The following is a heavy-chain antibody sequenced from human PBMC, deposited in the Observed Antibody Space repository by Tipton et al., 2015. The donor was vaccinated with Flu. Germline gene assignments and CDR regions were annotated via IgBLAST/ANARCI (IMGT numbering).Heavy chain of an antibody. CDR3: ARGPLLDL. V-gene: IGHV4-34*01. J-gene: IGHJ2*01. CDR1: GGSFSGYY. CDR2: INHSGST. D-gene: IGHD5/OR15-5a*01. Sequence: GLVKPSETLSLTCAVYGGSFSGYYWSWIRQPPGKGLEWIGEINHSGSTNYNPSLKSRVTISADTSKKQFSLKLNSVTAADTAVYYCARGPLLDLWGRGTLVTVSS.